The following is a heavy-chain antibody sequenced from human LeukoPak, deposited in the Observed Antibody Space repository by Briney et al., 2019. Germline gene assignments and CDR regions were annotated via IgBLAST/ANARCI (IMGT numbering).Heavy chain of an antibody. Sequence: SETLSLTCAVYGGSFSGYYWSWIRQPPGKGLEWIGEINHSGSTNYNPSLKSRVTISVDTSKNQFSLKLSSVTAADTAVYYCARVRYFDWLPKLNWFDPWGQGTLVTVSS. J-gene: IGHJ5*02. D-gene: IGHD3-9*01. CDR1: GGSFSGYY. V-gene: IGHV4-34*01. CDR2: INHSGST. CDR3: ARVRYFDWLPKLNWFDP.